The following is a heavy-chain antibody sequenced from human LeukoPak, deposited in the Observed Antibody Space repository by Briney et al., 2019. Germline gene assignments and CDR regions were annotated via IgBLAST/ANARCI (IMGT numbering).Heavy chain of an antibody. CDR3: ARGYYDSRGDY. Sequence: PSETLSLTCAVYGGSFSGYYWSWIRQPPGKGLEWIGEINHSGSTNYNPSLKSRVTISVDTSKNQFSLKLGSVTAADTAVYYCARGYYDSRGDYWGQGTLVTVSS. V-gene: IGHV4-34*01. CDR1: GGSFSGYY. J-gene: IGHJ4*02. D-gene: IGHD3-22*01. CDR2: INHSGST.